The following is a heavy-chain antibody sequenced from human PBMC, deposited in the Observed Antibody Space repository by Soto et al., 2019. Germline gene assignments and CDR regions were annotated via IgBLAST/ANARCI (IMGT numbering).Heavy chain of an antibody. Sequence: PSETLSLTCTVSGGSISSSSYYWGWIRQXXGKGLEWIGSIYYSGSTYYNPXXKXXXXXXXXXXXXQFSLKLSSVTAADTAVYYCARLLIEAAGNNWFDPWGQGTLVTVSS. V-gene: IGHV4-39*01. CDR2: IYYSGST. CDR1: GGSISSSSYY. J-gene: IGHJ5*02. CDR3: ARLLIEAAGNNWFDP. D-gene: IGHD6-13*01.